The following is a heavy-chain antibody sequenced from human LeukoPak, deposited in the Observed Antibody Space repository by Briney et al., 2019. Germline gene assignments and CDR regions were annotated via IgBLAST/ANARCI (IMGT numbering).Heavy chain of an antibody. CDR3: ARPSYGYYYYGMDV. CDR2: IYYSGST. D-gene: IGHD5-18*01. J-gene: IGHJ6*02. Sequence: SETLSLTCTVSGGSISSSSYYWGWIRQPPGKGLEWIGSIYYSGSTYYNPSLKSRVTISVDTSKNQFSLKLSSVTAADTAVYYCARPSYGYYYYGMDVWGQGTTVTVPS. CDR1: GGSISSSSYY. V-gene: IGHV4-39*01.